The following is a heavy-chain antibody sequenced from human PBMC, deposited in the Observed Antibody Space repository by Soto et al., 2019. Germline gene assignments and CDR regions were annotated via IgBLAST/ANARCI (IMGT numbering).Heavy chain of an antibody. CDR3: ARGFPYSTSSDFDY. Sequence: ASVKVSCKASGYTLTDYYIHWVRQAPGQGLEWMGWINPNSGGTNYARKFQGRVTMTRDTSISTAYMELSRLRSDDTAVYYCARGFPYSTSSDFDYWGQGSLITFSS. CDR1: GYTLTDYY. J-gene: IGHJ4*02. CDR2: INPNSGGT. D-gene: IGHD6-6*01. V-gene: IGHV1-2*02.